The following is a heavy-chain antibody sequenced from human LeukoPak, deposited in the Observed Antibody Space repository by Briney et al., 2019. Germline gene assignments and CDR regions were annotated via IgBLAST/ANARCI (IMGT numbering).Heavy chain of an antibody. V-gene: IGHV3-7*01. CDR1: GFTFSSYA. J-gene: IGHJ4*02. CDR3: ARDREEYSYGFSAFNY. CDR2: IEQDGSEK. Sequence: GGSLRLSCAASGFTFSSYAMSWVRQAPGKGLEWVANIEQDGSEKYYVDSVKGRFTISRDNAKNSLYLQMNSLRAEDTALYYCARDREEYSYGFSAFNYWGQGTLVTVSS. D-gene: IGHD5-18*01.